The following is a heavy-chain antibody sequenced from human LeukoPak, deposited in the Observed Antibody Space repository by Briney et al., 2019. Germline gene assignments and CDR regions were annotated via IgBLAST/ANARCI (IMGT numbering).Heavy chain of an antibody. Sequence: GGTLRLSCAASGFTFSSYAMSWVRQAPGKGLEWVSAISGSGGTTYYADSVKGRFTISRDNSKKPLYLQMNSLVAEDTGVYYCAKDRYSSSWYLGKWGQGTLVTVSS. D-gene: IGHD6-13*01. V-gene: IGHV3-23*01. J-gene: IGHJ4*02. CDR2: ISGSGGTT. CDR1: GFTFSSYA. CDR3: AKDRYSSSWYLGK.